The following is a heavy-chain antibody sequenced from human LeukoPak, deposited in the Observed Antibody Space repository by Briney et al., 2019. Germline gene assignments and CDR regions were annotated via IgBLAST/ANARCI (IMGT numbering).Heavy chain of an antibody. CDR1: GFNFKNYA. D-gene: IGHD3-10*01. Sequence: GGSLRLSCAASGFNFKNYAMHWVRQAPGKGLEWVAVISHDGSNQHYADSVKGRFTISRDNSKSTLYLEVNSLRVEDTAVYYCARPVPLVWFGGTHFDYWGQGTLVTVSS. CDR3: ARPVPLVWFGGTHFDY. J-gene: IGHJ4*02. V-gene: IGHV3-30*04. CDR2: ISHDGSNQ.